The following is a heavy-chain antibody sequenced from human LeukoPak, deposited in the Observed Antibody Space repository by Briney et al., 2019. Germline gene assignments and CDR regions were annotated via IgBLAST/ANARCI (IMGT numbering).Heavy chain of an antibody. CDR1: GDSVSSNSAA. CDR3: AVGYGYLLG. V-gene: IGHV6-1*01. Sequence: SQTLSLTCAISGDSVSSNSAAWTWIRQSPSRGLEWLGRTYYRSRWYNGFAPSVKSRITINPDTSKNQFSLQLNSVTPEDTAVYYCAVGYGYLLGWGQGILVTVSS. D-gene: IGHD5-18*01. CDR2: TYYRSRWYN. J-gene: IGHJ4*02.